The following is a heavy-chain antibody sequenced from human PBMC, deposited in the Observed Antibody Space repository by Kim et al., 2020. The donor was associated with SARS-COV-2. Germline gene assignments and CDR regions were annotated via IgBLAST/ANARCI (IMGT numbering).Heavy chain of an antibody. CDR3: ARVCRGGRSARWFVH. D-gene: IGHD5-12*01. CDR2: IYLSGNT. CDR1: GGSISGGGYS. J-gene: IGHJ5*02. Sequence: SETLSLTCAVSGGSISGGGYSWSWIRQPPGKGLEWIVYIYLSGNTYSNPTLKSPVTIYTSRTKNPFTLKIITVTAAAASEYYCARVCRGGRSARWFVH. V-gene: IGHV4-30-2*01.